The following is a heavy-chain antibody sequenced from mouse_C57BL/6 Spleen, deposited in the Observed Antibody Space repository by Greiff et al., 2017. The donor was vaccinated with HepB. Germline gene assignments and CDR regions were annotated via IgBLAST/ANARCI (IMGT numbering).Heavy chain of an antibody. Sequence: EVKLVESGGGLVQPGGSLKLSCAASGFTFSDYYMYWVRQTPEKRLEWVAYISNGGGSTYYPDTVKGRFTISRDNAKNTLYLQMSRLKSEDTAMYYCAADDGGDYYAMDYWGQGTSVTVSS. CDR2: ISNGGGST. V-gene: IGHV5-12*01. CDR1: GFTFSDYY. CDR3: AADDGGDYYAMDY. D-gene: IGHD1-2*01. J-gene: IGHJ4*01.